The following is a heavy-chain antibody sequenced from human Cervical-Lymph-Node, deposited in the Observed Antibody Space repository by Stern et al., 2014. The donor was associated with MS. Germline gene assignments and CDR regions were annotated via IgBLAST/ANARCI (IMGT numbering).Heavy chain of an antibody. CDR1: GGSINYGTW. CDR3: ARRGGQQMVHFDH. J-gene: IGHJ5*02. D-gene: IGHD6-13*01. CDR2: IWHRGYT. V-gene: IGHV4-4*02. Sequence: QVQLQESGPGLVQPSETLSLTCGVSGGSINYGTWWCWVRQSPGKGLEWIGEIWHRGYTNSNQPFTGRVTLSVDTSKNQLSLEIQAMAAADTAVYYCARRGGQQMVHFDHWGQGTLVIVSS.